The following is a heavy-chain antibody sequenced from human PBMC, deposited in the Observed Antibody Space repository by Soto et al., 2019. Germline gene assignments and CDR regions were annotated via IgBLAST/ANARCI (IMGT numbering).Heavy chain of an antibody. CDR3: ASQTVTSKFYYYYGMDV. CDR2: IIPIFGTA. V-gene: IGHV1-69*06. D-gene: IGHD4-4*01. J-gene: IGHJ6*02. CDR1: GGTFSSYA. Sequence: SVKVSCKASGGTFSSYAISWVRQAPGQGLEWMGGIIPIFGTANYAQKFQGRVTITADKSTSTAYMELSSLRSEDTAVYYCASQTVTSKFYYYYGMDVWGQGTTVTVS.